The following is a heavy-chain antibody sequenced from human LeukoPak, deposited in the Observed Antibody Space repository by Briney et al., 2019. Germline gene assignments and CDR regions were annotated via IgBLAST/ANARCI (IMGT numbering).Heavy chain of an antibody. J-gene: IGHJ4*02. CDR3: ARLYGGPGHFDY. Sequence: SETLSLTCTVSGGSISSSSYYWGWIRQPPGKGLEWIGSIYYSGSTYYNPSLKSRVTISVDTSKNQFSPKLSSVTAADTAVYYCARLYGGPGHFDYWGQGTLVTVSS. D-gene: IGHD4-23*01. CDR2: IYYSGST. CDR1: GGSISSSSYY. V-gene: IGHV4-39*01.